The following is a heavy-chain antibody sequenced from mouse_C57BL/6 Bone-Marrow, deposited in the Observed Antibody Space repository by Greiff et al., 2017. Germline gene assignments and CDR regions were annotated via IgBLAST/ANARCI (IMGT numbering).Heavy chain of an antibody. CDR3: ARRDQYYYGSSRYFDY. CDR1: GYTFTDYN. J-gene: IGHJ2*01. V-gene: IGHV1-22*01. CDR2: INPNNGGT. D-gene: IGHD1-1*01. Sequence: EVQLQQSGPELVKPGASVKMSCKASGYTFTDYNMHWVKQSHGKSLEWIGYINPNNGGTSYNQKFKGKATLTVNKSSSTAYMELRSLTSEDSAVYYCARRDQYYYGSSRYFDYWGQGTTLTVSS.